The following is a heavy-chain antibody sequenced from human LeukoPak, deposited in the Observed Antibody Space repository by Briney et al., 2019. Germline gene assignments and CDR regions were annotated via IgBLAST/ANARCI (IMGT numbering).Heavy chain of an antibody. J-gene: IGHJ4*02. CDR1: GSSISSSSYY. D-gene: IGHD6-13*01. CDR2: IYYSGST. Sequence: SETLSLTCTVSGSSISSSSYYWGWIRQPPGKGLEWIGSIYYSGSTYYNPFLKSRVTISVDTSKNQFSLKLSSVTAADTAVYYCARETSAAGTPYWGQGTLVTVSS. V-gene: IGHV4-39*07. CDR3: ARETSAAGTPY.